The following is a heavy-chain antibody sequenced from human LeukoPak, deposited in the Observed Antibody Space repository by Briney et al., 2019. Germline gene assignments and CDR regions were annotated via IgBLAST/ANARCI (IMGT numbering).Heavy chain of an antibody. CDR3: VKEQGSGSYRTADY. D-gene: IGHD3-10*01. J-gene: IGHJ4*02. V-gene: IGHV3-30*04. CDR1: GFTFSSYA. CDR2: ITYDGDTR. Sequence: GRSLRLSCAASGFTFSSYAMHWVRQAPGKGLEWVAVITYDGDTRYFEDSVKGRFTISRDTSKSTLYLQMNSLGAEDTAVYYCVKEQGSGSYRTADYWGQGTLVTVSS.